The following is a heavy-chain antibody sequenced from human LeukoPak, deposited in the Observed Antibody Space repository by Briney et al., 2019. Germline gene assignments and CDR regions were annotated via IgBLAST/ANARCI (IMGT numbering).Heavy chain of an antibody. D-gene: IGHD2-2*01. CDR2: INHSGST. CDR1: GGSFSGCY. Sequence: SETLSLTCAVYGGSFSGCYWSWIRQPPGKGLEWVGEINHSGSTNYNPSLKSRVTISVDTSKNQFSLKLSSVTAADTAVYYCARATLYCSSTSCYLTYFDYWGQGTLVTVSS. V-gene: IGHV4-34*01. CDR3: ARATLYCSSTSCYLTYFDY. J-gene: IGHJ4*02.